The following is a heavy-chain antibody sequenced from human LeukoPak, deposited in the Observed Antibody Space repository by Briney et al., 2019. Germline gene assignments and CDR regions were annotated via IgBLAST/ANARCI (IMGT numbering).Heavy chain of an antibody. J-gene: IGHJ6*03. D-gene: IGHD3-3*01. CDR2: IRYDGSNK. CDR1: GFTFSSYG. V-gene: IGHV3-30*02. Sequence: GGSLRLSCAASGFTFSSYGMHWVRQAPGKGLEWVAFIRYDGSNKYYADSVKGRFTISRDNSKNTLYLQMNSLRAEDTAVYYCASLTIFGVVPPVMDVWGKGTTVTVSS. CDR3: ASLTIFGVVPPVMDV.